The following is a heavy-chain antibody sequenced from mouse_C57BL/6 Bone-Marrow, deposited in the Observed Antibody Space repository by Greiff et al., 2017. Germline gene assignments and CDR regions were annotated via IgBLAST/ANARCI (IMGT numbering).Heavy chain of an antibody. CDR1: GFNIKDDY. J-gene: IGHJ4*01. CDR3: ARWVYDYDAMDY. V-gene: IGHV1-63*01. CDR2: IYPGGGYT. Sequence: VQLQQSGAELVRPGASVKLSCTASGFNIKDDYMHWAKQRPGHGLEWIGDIYPGGGYTNYNEKFKGKATLTADKSSSTAYMQFSSLTSEDSAIYYCARWVYDYDAMDYWGQGTSVTVSS. D-gene: IGHD2-3*01.